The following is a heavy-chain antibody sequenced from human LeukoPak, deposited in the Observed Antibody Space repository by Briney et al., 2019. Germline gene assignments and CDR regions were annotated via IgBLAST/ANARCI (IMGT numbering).Heavy chain of an antibody. Sequence: GGSLRLSCVASGFSFSSHAMTWVRQAPGKGLEWVSTVIASGGATIDADSVKGRFIISRDNSKNTLYLQLNSLRVEDTAFYFCAKDGHNQNYYYYMDVWGKGTTVTVSS. CDR1: GFSFSSHA. V-gene: IGHV3-23*01. CDR2: VIASGGAT. J-gene: IGHJ6*03. CDR3: AKDGHNQNYYYYMDV.